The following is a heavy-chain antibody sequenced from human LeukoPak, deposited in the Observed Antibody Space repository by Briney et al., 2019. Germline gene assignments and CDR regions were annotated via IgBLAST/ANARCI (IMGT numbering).Heavy chain of an antibody. Sequence: GGSLRLSCAASGFTFSSYSMIWVRQAPGKGLEWVSHISRSSRTIYYADSVKGRFTISRDNAKNSLYLQMNSLRAEDTALYYCATGNPYGSGSYYQLGAFDIWGQGTMVTVSS. D-gene: IGHD3-10*01. CDR3: ATGNPYGSGSYYQLGAFDI. J-gene: IGHJ3*02. V-gene: IGHV3-48*01. CDR2: ISRSSRTI. CDR1: GFTFSSYS.